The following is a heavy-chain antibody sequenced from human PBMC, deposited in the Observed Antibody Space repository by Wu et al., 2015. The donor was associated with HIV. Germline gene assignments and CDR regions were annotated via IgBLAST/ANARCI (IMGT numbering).Heavy chain of an antibody. CDR1: GDGFTSYA. D-gene: IGHD6-19*01. Sequence: QVHLVQFGGEVKKPGSSVKVTCKASGDGFTSYAVSWVRQAPGQGLEWMGWINPNSGDTNYEQNFQGRVNMTRDKSISTAYMELSRLKSDDMAVYYCARDTGRLASDIWGQGTIVTVSS. J-gene: IGHJ3*02. CDR3: ARDTGRLASDI. V-gene: IGHV1-2*02. CDR2: INPNSGDT.